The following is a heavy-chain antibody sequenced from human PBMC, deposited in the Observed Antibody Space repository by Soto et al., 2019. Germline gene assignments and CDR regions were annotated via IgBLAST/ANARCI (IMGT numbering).Heavy chain of an antibody. CDR2: IIPILGIA. CDR3: ARDYGDHCFDY. J-gene: IGHJ4*02. CDR1: GGTFSSYT. D-gene: IGHD4-17*01. Sequence: SVKVSCKASGGTFSSYTISWVRQAPGQGLEWMGRIIPILGIANYAQKFQGRVTITADKSTSTAYMELSSLRSEDTAVYYCARDYGDHCFDYWCKGTLLTLFS. V-gene: IGHV1-69*04.